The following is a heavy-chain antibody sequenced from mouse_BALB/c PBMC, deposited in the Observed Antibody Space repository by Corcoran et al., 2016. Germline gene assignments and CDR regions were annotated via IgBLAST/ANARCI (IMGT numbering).Heavy chain of an antibody. D-gene: IGHD4-1*01. V-gene: IGHV9-3-1*01. J-gene: IGHJ1*01. Sequence: QIQLVQSGPELKKPGETVKISCKASGYTFTNYGMNWMKQAPGKGLKWMGWRNTDTGEPTYADDFKGRFAFSLETSASTAYLQINNLKNEETATYLCARIWDAWYFDGWGAGTTVTVSS. CDR1: GYTFTNYG. CDR3: ARIWDAWYFDG. CDR2: RNTDTGEP.